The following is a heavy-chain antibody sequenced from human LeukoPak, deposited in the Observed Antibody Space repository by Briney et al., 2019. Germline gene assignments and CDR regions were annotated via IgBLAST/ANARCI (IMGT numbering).Heavy chain of an antibody. Sequence: ASVKVSCKVSGYTLTELSMHWGRQAPGKGLEWRGGFDPEDGETIYAQKFQGRVTMTEDTPTDTAYMELSSLRSEDTAVYYCATSPIRGVSWYFDYWGQGTLVTVSS. D-gene: IGHD3-10*01. V-gene: IGHV1-24*01. CDR3: ATSPIRGVSWYFDY. CDR1: GYTLTELS. CDR2: FDPEDGET. J-gene: IGHJ4*02.